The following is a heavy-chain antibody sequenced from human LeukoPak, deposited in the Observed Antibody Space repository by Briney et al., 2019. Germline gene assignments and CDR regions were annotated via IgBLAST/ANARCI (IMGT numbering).Heavy chain of an antibody. V-gene: IGHV4-59*12. J-gene: IGHJ4*02. Sequence: PSETLSPTCTVSGGSICSYYWTWIRQPPGKGLEWIGYIFHSGSTNYNPSLKSRVTMSVDTSKNQFSLKLTSVTAADTAVYYCARKAAAGTFYFDYWGQGTLVTVSS. D-gene: IGHD6-13*01. CDR3: ARKAAAGTFYFDY. CDR1: GGSICSYY. CDR2: IFHSGST.